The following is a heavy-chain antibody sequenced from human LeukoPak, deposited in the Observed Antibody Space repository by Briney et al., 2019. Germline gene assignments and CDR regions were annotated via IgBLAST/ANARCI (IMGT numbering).Heavy chain of an antibody. J-gene: IGHJ5*02. D-gene: IGHD3-10*01. V-gene: IGHV1-18*01. CDR1: GYTFTSYG. CDR2: ISAYNGNT. CDR3: ARDRHPTVRGWFDP. Sequence: ASVKVSCKASGYTFTSYGISWVRQAPGQGLEWMGWISAYNGNTNYAQNVQGRVTMTIDTSTTTAYMELNNLRSDDTAIYYCARDRHPTVRGWFDPWGQGTLVTVSS.